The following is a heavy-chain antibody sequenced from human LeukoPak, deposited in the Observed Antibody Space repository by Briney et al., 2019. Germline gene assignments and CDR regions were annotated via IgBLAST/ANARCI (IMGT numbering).Heavy chain of an antibody. CDR2: IYYSGST. D-gene: IGHD3-3*01. V-gene: IGHV4-59*01. J-gene: IGHJ5*02. CDR1: GGSISSYY. CDR3: ARARGLRFWEWLSPFAP. Sequence: KTSETLSLTCTVSGGSISSYYWSWIRQPPGKGLEWIGYIYYSGSTNYNPSLKSRVAISVDTSKNQFSLKLSSVTAADTAVYYCARARGLRFWEWLSPFAPGGQGTLVTVSS.